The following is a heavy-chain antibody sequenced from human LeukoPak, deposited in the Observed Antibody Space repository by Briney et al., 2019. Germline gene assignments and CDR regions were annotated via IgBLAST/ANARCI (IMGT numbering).Heavy chain of an antibody. Sequence: RTSETLSLTCTVSGGSVSSDSYYWSWIRQPPGKGLEWIGYIYYTGSTNYNPSLKSRVTISVDMSKNQFSLKLTSVTAAGTAVYYCATKGPRRGYFDYWGQGTLVAVSS. V-gene: IGHV4-61*01. CDR2: IYYTGST. CDR3: ATKGPRRGYFDY. CDR1: GGSVSSDSYY. J-gene: IGHJ4*02.